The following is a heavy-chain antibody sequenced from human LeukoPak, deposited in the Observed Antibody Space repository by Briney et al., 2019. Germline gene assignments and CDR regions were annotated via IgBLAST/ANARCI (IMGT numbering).Heavy chain of an antibody. CDR2: ISAYNGYT. Sequence: ASVKVSCKASGYTFTNYGFSWVRQAPGQGLEWMGWISAYNGYTDYAQKLQFRVTMTTDTSTSTTYMELRSLRSDDTAVYYCARDKAVTTEVTQHFQHWGQGTLVTVSS. J-gene: IGHJ1*01. V-gene: IGHV1-18*01. CDR3: ARDKAVTTEVTQHFQH. D-gene: IGHD4-23*01. CDR1: GYTFTNYG.